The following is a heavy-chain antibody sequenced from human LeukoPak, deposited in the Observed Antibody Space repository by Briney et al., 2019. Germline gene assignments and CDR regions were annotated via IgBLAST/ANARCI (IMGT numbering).Heavy chain of an antibody. CDR1: GGSISSGGYY. CDR2: IYYGGST. CDR3: ARADGYEIYFDY. D-gene: IGHD5-12*01. Sequence: PSETLSPTCTVSGGSISSGGYYWSWIRQHPGKGLEWIGYIYYGGSTYYNPSLKSRVTISVDTSKNQFSLKLSSVTAADTAVYYCARADGYEIYFDYWGQGTLVTVSS. V-gene: IGHV4-31*03. J-gene: IGHJ4*02.